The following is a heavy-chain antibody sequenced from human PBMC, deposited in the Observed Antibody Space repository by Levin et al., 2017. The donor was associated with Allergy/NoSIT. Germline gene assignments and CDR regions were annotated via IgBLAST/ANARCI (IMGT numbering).Heavy chain of an antibody. V-gene: IGHV3-9*01. CDR3: AEDMGGSLYIVVVTALDY. CDR2: ISWNSGSI. D-gene: IGHD2-21*02. CDR1: GFTFDDYA. Sequence: QSGGSLRLSCAASGFTFDDYAMHWVRQAPGKGLEWVSGISWNSGSIGYADSVKGRFTISRDNAKNSLYLQMNSLRAEDTALYYCAEDMGGSLYIVVVTALDYWGQGTLVTVSS. J-gene: IGHJ4*02.